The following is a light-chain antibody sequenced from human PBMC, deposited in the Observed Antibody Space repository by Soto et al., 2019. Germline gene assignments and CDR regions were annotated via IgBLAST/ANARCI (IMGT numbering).Light chain of an antibody. CDR3: CSYAGSHYV. CDR2: DVS. J-gene: IGLJ1*01. Sequence: QSLLTQPRSVSGSPGQSVTISCTGNSNDVGGYNYVSWYQQHPGKAPKLMIYDVSRRPSGVPDRFSGSKSGNTASLTISGLQAEDEADYYCCSYAGSHYVFGTGTKVTV. V-gene: IGLV2-11*01. CDR1: SNDVGGYNY.